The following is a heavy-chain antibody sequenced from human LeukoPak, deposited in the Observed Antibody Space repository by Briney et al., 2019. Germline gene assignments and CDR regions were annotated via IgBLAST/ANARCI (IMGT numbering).Heavy chain of an antibody. CDR1: GFTFSSYA. Sequence: GRSLRLSCAASGFTFSSYAMHWVRQAPGKGLEWVAVISYDGSNKYYADSVKGRFTISRDNSKNSLYLQMNSLRAEDTAVYYCAELGITMIGGVWGKGTTVTISS. CDR3: AELGITMIGGV. J-gene: IGHJ6*04. V-gene: IGHV3-30*04. CDR2: ISYDGSNK. D-gene: IGHD3-10*02.